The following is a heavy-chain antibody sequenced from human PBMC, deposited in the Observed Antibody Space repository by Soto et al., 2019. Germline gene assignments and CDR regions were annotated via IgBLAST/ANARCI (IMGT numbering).Heavy chain of an antibody. J-gene: IGHJ4*02. V-gene: IGHV3-30*02. Sequence: PGGSLRLSCTASGFSFRSYGMHWVRQAPGKGLEWVAVIWYDGSKKYYGDSVKGRFTISRDDSKSTVYLHLNTLKPEDTAVYHCAKDRVGGTFYTPLAFWGQGTLVTVSS. CDR1: GFSFRSYG. D-gene: IGHD1-7*01. CDR2: IWYDGSKK. CDR3: AKDRVGGTFYTPLAF.